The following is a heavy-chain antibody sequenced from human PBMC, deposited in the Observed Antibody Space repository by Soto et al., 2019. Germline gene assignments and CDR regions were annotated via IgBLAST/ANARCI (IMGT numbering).Heavy chain of an antibody. J-gene: IGHJ4*02. CDR1: GFTFSSYA. CDR3: AKEVEGTFQY. CDR2: ISGSGGST. V-gene: IGHV3-23*01. Sequence: EVQLLESGGGLVQPGGSLRLSCAASGFTFSSYAMSWVRQAPGKGLEWVSDISGSGGSTYYADSGKGRFTISRDNSKNTLYLQMNSLRADGTAVYYCAKEVEGTFQYWGQRSLVTVSS. D-gene: IGHD1-1*01.